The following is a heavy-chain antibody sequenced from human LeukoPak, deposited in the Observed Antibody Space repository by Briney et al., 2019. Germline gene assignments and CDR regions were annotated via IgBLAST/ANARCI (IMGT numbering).Heavy chain of an antibody. CDR2: ISSSSSTI. CDR3: ARDSHMITFGGVIVLDY. Sequence: GGSLRLSCAASGFTFSSYSMNWVRQAPGKGLEWVSYISSSSSTIYYADSVKGRFTISRDNAKNSLYLQMNSLRAEDTAVYYCARDSHMITFGGVIVLDYWGQGTLVTVSS. V-gene: IGHV3-48*04. D-gene: IGHD3-16*02. J-gene: IGHJ4*02. CDR1: GFTFSSYS.